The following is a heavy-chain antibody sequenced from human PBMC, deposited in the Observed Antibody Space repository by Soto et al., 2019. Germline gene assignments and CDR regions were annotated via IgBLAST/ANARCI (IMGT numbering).Heavy chain of an antibody. CDR3: ARVPSVVVPAAMSY. V-gene: IGHV1-3*01. CDR1: GYTFTTYS. J-gene: IGHJ4*02. Sequence: QVQLVRSGAEVKKPGASVKVSCKTSGYTFTTYSIHWVRQAPGHRLEWMGWINAGNGNTKYSEKFQGRVTISRDTSATTAYMELSSLRSEDTAVYYCARVPSVVVPAAMSYWGQGTLVTVSS. CDR2: INAGNGNT. D-gene: IGHD2-2*01.